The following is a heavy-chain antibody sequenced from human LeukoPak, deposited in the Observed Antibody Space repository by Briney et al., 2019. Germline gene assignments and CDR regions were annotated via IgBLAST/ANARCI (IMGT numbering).Heavy chain of an antibody. CDR2: INPGDDWT. CDR1: GYIFTSHY. V-gene: IGHV1-46*01. CDR3: AREAGGFDV. D-gene: IGHD1-14*01. J-gene: IGHJ3*01. Sequence: ASVKVSCKTSGYIFTSHYMHWVRQAPGQGLEWLGVINPGDDWTGYAQKFQGRVTMTRDTSTNTVYMELTSLRSEDTAVYYCAREAGGFDVWGPGTVVTVS.